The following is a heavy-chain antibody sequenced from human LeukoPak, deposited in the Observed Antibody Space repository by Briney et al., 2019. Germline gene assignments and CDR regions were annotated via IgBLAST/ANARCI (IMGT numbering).Heavy chain of an antibody. V-gene: IGHV3-64*01. D-gene: IGHD3-10*01. CDR2: ISADGGTT. Sequence: PGGSLRLSCAASGFNFRAYGLHCGRQAPGQGLEYVAAISADGGTTWHSNSVNGRFTISRDTSKNTLYLQIGRLKTEDTGLYYCARGRGGPPFDYWGQGILVTVSS. CDR1: GFNFRAYG. J-gene: IGHJ4*02. CDR3: ARGRGGPPFDY.